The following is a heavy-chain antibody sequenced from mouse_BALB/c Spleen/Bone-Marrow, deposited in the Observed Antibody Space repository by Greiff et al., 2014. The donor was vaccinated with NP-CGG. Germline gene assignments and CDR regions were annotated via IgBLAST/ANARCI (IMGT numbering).Heavy chain of an antibody. CDR2: VHPSDSET. CDR3: AREKVNYDVYWFAY. CDR1: GYSFTIYW. J-gene: IGHJ3*01. D-gene: IGHD2-3*01. Sequence: VQLQQSATEVVRPGASVKLSCKASGYSFTIYWMNWVKQRPGQGLEWIGMVHPSDSETRLNQKFKDKATLTVDKSSSTAYMQLNSPTTEDSAVYYCAREKVNYDVYWFAYWGQGTLVTVSA. V-gene: IGHV1-74*04.